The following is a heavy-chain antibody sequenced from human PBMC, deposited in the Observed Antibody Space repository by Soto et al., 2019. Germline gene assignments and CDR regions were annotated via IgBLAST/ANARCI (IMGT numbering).Heavy chain of an antibody. Sequence: QVLLVQSGAEVKKPGASVKVACKASGYTFTNYGISWVRQAPGQGLEWLGWISTYNGDRDFAQKVQGRVTMTTDTSTTTAYMELRSLRSNDTAAYYCARSRAGGTWEQYPSFYFDYWGQGALVTVSS. V-gene: IGHV1-18*01. D-gene: IGHD1-26*01. CDR1: GYTFTNYG. CDR2: ISTYNGDR. CDR3: ARSRAGGTWEQYPSFYFDY. J-gene: IGHJ4*02.